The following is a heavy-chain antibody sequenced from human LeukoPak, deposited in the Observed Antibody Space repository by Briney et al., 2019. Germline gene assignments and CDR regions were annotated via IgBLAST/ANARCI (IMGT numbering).Heavy chain of an antibody. D-gene: IGHD6-19*01. Sequence: SVKVSCKASGGTFSSYAISGVRQAPGQGLEWMGGIIPIFGTADYAQKFKGRVTTTATESTSTAYMELSSLRTEDTAVYYCARAHGQSSGWYDYWGQGTLVTVSS. CDR1: GGTFSSYA. V-gene: IGHV1-69*13. CDR2: IIPIFGTA. CDR3: ARAHGQSSGWYDY. J-gene: IGHJ4*02.